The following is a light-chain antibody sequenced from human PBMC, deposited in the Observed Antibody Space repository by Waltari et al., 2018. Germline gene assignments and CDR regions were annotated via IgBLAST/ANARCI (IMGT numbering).Light chain of an antibody. CDR2: DAS. V-gene: IGKV3-11*01. J-gene: IGKJ2*02. Sequence: EIVLTQSPATLSFSPGKGATLYCRASQTISTYLAWYQQKAGPAPRPLIYDASKRATGIPARFSGSGSGTDFTLTISSLEPEDFALYYCQQRTNWPRTFGQGTKLEIK. CDR1: QTISTY. CDR3: QQRTNWPRT.